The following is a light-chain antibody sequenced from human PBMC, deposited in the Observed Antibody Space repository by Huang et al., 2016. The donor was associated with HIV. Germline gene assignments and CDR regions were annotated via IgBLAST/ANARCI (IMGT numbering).Light chain of an antibody. CDR2: AAS. CDR3: QQYYSTPIT. Sequence: DIQMTQSPSSLSASVGDRVTITCRASQGISNSLAWYQPTPGKAPKLLLFAASRLESGVPSRFSGSGSGTDYTLTISSLQPEGFATYYCQQYYSTPITFGQGTRLEIK. CDR1: QGISNS. V-gene: IGKV1-NL1*01. J-gene: IGKJ5*01.